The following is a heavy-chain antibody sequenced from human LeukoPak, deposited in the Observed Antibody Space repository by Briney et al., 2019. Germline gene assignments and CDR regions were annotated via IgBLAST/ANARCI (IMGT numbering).Heavy chain of an antibody. CDR3: ARDYGPIAAAGTEYYYYGLDV. D-gene: IGHD6-13*01. CDR1: GYTFTSYD. V-gene: IGHV1-18*01. J-gene: IGHJ6*02. CDR2: TSAYNGDT. Sequence: GASVKVSCKASGYTFTSYDISWARQAPGQGLEWMGWTSAYNGDTNYAQKLQGRVTMTTDTSTSTAYMELRSLRSDDTAVYYCARDYGPIAAAGTEYYYYGLDVWGQGTTVTVSS.